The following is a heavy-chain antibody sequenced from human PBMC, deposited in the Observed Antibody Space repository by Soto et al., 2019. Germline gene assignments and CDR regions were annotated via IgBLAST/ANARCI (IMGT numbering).Heavy chain of an antibody. CDR1: GYTFTSYA. CDR2: INAGNGNT. V-gene: IGHV1-3*01. J-gene: IGHJ6*02. Sequence: QVQLVQSGAEVKKPGASVKVSCKASGYTFTSYAMHWVRQAPGQRLEWMGWINAGNGNTKYSQKFQGRVTITRDTSASTAYMELSSLRSEDTAVYYCARELIRSYSSHYYGMDVWGQGTTVTVSS. CDR3: ARELIRSYSSHYYGMDV. D-gene: IGHD6-13*01.